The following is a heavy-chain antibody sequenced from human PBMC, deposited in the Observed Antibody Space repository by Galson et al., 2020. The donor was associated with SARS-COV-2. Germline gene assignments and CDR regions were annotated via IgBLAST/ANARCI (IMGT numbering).Heavy chain of an antibody. CDR1: AGSISSYY. CDR3: ARASRRYSGSYHNPPIWFDP. CDR2: IYYSGTT. V-gene: IGHV4-59*12. D-gene: IGHD1-26*01. J-gene: IGHJ5*02. Sequence: SEPLSLTCTVSAGSISSYYWSCLRQPPGQGLEWIGYIYYSGTTNYNPSLKTRFTISVDTSKNQFSLNLSSVTAADTAVYYCARASRRYSGSYHNPPIWFDPWGQGTLVTVSS.